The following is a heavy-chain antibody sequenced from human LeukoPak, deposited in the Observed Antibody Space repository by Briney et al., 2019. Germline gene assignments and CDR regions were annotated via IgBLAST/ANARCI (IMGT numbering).Heavy chain of an antibody. CDR2: ISYDGSNK. D-gene: IGHD6-13*01. CDR3: ARDHGIAAAGTLYYYYMDV. Sequence: GGSLRLSCAASGFTFSSYAMHWVRQAPGKGLEWVAVISYDGSNKYYADSVKGRFTISRDNSKNTLYLQMNSLRAEDTAVYYCARDHGIAAAGTLYYYYMDVWGKGTTVTVSS. CDR1: GFTFSSYA. V-gene: IGHV3-30*01. J-gene: IGHJ6*03.